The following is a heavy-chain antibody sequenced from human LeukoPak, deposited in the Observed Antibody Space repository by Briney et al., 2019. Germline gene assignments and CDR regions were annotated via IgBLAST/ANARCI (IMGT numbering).Heavy chain of an antibody. J-gene: IGHJ4*02. V-gene: IGHV4-4*02. Sequence: SETLSLTCAVSGDSVTSGYWWSWVRQPPGKGLEWIGEIYHTGTTNYNPSLKSRVTISVDKSKNQFSLKVTSVTAADTAVYYCARHIGILGLRGFDYWGQGTLVTVSS. D-gene: IGHD1-14*01. CDR3: ARHIGILGLRGFDY. CDR2: IYHTGTT. CDR1: GDSVTSGYW.